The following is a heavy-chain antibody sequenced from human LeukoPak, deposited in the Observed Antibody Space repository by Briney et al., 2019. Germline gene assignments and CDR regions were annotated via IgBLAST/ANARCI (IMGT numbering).Heavy chain of an antibody. D-gene: IGHD3-16*02. CDR2: IYHSGST. V-gene: IGHV4-38-2*02. CDR3: ARGGSLSEYYFDY. CDR1: GYSLSSGYY. J-gene: IGHJ4*02. Sequence: PSETLSLTCTVSGYSLSSGYYWGWIRQPPGKGLEWIGSIYHSGSTYYNPSLKSRVTISVDTSKNQFSLKLSSVTAADTAVYYCARGGSLSEYYFDYWGQGTLVTVSS.